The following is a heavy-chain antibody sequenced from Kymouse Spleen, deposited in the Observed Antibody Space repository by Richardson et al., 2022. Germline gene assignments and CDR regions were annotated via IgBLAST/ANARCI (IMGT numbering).Heavy chain of an antibody. CDR3: AKDDCTNGVCYGAGMDV. CDR2: ISGSGGST. V-gene: IGHV3-23*04. Sequence: EVQLVESGGGLVQPGGSLRLSCAASGFTFSSYAMSWVRQAPGKGLEWVSAISGSGGSTYYADSVKGRFTISRDNSKNTLYLQMNSLRAEDTAVYYCAKDDCTNGVCYGAGMDVWGQGTTVTVSS. D-gene: IGHD2-8*01. CDR1: GFTFSSYA. J-gene: IGHJ6*02.